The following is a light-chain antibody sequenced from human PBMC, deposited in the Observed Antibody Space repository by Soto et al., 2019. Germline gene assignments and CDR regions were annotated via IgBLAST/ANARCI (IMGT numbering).Light chain of an antibody. Sequence: DIQMTQSPSTLSASVGDRVTITCRASQSISSWLAWYQQKPGKAPKLLIYKASSLESGVPSRFSGCGSGTEFTLTISSLQPDDFATYYCQQYNSFPTFGQGTKVEIK. CDR1: QSISSW. V-gene: IGKV1-5*03. CDR3: QQYNSFPT. CDR2: KAS. J-gene: IGKJ1*01.